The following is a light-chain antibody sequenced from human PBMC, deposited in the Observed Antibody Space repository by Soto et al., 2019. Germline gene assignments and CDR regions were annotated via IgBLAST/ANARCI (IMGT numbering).Light chain of an antibody. CDR1: QSVSSSY. J-gene: IGKJ2*01. CDR3: QHYGGSPPVT. V-gene: IGKV3-20*01. CDR2: GAS. Sequence: EIVLTQSPGTLSLSPGERATLSCRASQSVSSSYLAWYQQKPGLAPRLLIYGASSRATGIPDRFSGSGSGADFTLPISRLEPEDFAVYYCQHYGGSPPVTFGQGTKLEIK.